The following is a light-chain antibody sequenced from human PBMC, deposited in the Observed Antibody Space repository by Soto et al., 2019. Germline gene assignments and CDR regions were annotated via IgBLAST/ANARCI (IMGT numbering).Light chain of an antibody. J-gene: IGKJ4*01. CDR3: QQYNSWPLT. CDR2: DIF. V-gene: IGKV3D-15*01. Sequence: EIVMTQSPATLSVSPWERATLACRASQSAGSDLAWYQQKPGQAPRLVIYDIFTRATGVPPRISGSGSGTEFTLTISSLQSEDFAVYYCQQYNSWPLTFGGGTKVEIK. CDR1: QSAGSD.